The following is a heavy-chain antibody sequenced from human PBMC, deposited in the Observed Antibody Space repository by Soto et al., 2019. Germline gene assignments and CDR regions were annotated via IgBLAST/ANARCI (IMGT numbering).Heavy chain of an antibody. V-gene: IGHV1-69*01. D-gene: IGHD3-10*01. J-gene: IGHJ6*02. CDR3: PRDTREITRVRGVIPYYIYHMDV. Sequence: QVQLAQSGAEVKKRGSSVKVSCRVSGGTFNNYAISWVRQAPGEGLEWMGGIIPAFGTPKYAQRFQDRVTISADVYAATAYMELTSPRSDDTAVYYCPRDTREITRVRGVIPYYIYHMDVWGPGTTVAVSS. CDR1: GGTFNNYA. CDR2: IIPAFGTP.